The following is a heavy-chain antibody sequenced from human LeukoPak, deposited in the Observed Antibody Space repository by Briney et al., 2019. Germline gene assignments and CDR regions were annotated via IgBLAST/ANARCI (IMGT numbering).Heavy chain of an antibody. V-gene: IGHV4-39*01. Sequence: SETCPSPALSLVSPSAVVIPTGAGSASPQGRGLEWIGSIYYSGNTYYNASLKSQVSISIDTSKNQFSLRLTSVTAADTAVYYCARQTGSGLFILPGGQGTLVTVSS. J-gene: IGHJ4*02. CDR1: VSPSAVVIPT. CDR3: ARQTGSGLFILP. D-gene: IGHD3/OR15-3a*01. CDR2: IYYSGNT.